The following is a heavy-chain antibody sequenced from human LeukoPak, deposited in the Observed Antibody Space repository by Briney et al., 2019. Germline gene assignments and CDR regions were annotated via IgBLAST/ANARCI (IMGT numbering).Heavy chain of an antibody. CDR2: IYHSGSS. CDR1: GYSVSSGFY. Sequence: SETLSLTCTVSGYSVSSGFYWGWIRQPPGKGLEWIGSIYHSGSSYYNPSLKSRVTISVGTSKNQFSLKLSSVTAADTAVYYCARGYSGTFYAEYYFDYWGQGTLVTVSS. J-gene: IGHJ4*02. D-gene: IGHD1-26*01. V-gene: IGHV4-38-2*02. CDR3: ARGYSGTFYAEYYFDY.